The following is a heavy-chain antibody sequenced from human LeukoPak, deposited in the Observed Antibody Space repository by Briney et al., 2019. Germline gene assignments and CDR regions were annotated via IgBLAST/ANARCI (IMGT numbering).Heavy chain of an antibody. Sequence: GGSLRLSCAASGFTFSTSWMTWVRQAPGKGLEWVANINGDGSLNGHVASVKGRFTISRDNAKNSLYLQMNSLRAEDTALYYCARRSGSYSFWDYWGQGTLVTVSS. D-gene: IGHD3-10*01. CDR2: INGDGSLN. V-gene: IGHV3-7*03. CDR1: GFTFSTSW. J-gene: IGHJ4*02. CDR3: ARRSGSYSFWDY.